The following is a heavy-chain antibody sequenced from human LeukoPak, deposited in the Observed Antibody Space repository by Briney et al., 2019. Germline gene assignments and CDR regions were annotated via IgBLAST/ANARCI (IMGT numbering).Heavy chain of an antibody. Sequence: GGSLRLSCAASGFTFSSYAMSWVRQAPGKGLEWVSAISGSGGSTYYADSVRGRFTISRDNSKNTLYLQMNSLRAEDTAVYYCAKDSSGWYGGGDYWGQGTLVTVSS. CDR1: GFTFSSYA. J-gene: IGHJ4*02. V-gene: IGHV3-23*01. D-gene: IGHD6-19*01. CDR3: AKDSSGWYGGGDY. CDR2: ISGSGGST.